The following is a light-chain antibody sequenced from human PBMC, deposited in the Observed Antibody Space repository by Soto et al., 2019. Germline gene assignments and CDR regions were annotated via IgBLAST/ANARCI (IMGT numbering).Light chain of an antibody. CDR2: DAS. V-gene: IGKV3-11*01. J-gene: IGKJ5*01. Sequence: EIVLTQSPATLSLSPGERATLSCRASQSVSSYLAWHQQKPGQAPRLLIYDASNRATGIPARFSGSGSGTDFTLTISSLEPEDFAVYYCQQRSSNWPPVTFGQGTRLEIK. CDR1: QSVSSY. CDR3: QQRSSNWPPVT.